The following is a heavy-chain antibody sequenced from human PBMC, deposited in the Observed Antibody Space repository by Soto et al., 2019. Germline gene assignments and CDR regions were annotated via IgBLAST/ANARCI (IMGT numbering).Heavy chain of an antibody. CDR3: AIGNDLYDYIWGSFH. CDR1: GFTFSSYW. D-gene: IGHD3-16*01. V-gene: IGHV3-74*01. J-gene: IGHJ4*02. CDR2: INSDGSST. Sequence: EVQLVESGGGLVQPGGSLRLSCAASGFTFSSYWMHWVRQAPGKGLVWVSRINSDGSSTSYADSVKGRFTISRDNAKNTLYLQMNSLRAEDTAVYYCAIGNDLYDYIWGSFHWGQGTLVTVSS.